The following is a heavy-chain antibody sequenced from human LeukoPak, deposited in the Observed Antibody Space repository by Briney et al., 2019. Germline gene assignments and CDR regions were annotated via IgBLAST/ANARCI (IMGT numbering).Heavy chain of an antibody. V-gene: IGHV1-2*02. CDR2: INPKSGTT. D-gene: IGHD3-22*01. CDR1: GYTFPDYY. CDR3: ARGGGSSGYPDY. J-gene: IGHJ4*02. Sequence: ASVKVSCKASGYTFPDYYLHWVRQAPGQGLEWMGWINPKSGTTNYAQKFQGRITVTRDTSITTTYMELHSLRSDDTALYYCARGGGSSGYPDYWGQGALVTVSS.